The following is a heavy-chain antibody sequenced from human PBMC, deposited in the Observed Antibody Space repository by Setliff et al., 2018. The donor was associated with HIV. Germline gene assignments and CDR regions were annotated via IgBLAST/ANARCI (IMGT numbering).Heavy chain of an antibody. J-gene: IGHJ5*02. Sequence: SETLSLTCAVSGYSISSGYYWGWIRQPPGKGLEWIGSFYHSGRTYYNPSLKSRVTISVDTSKNQFSLRLSSVTAADTAVYYCSRNYCGGDCSLVVDTNWFDPWGQGTLVTV. CDR3: SRNYCGGDCSLVVDTNWFDP. CDR1: GYSISSGYY. V-gene: IGHV4-38-2*01. D-gene: IGHD2-21*01. CDR2: FYHSGRT.